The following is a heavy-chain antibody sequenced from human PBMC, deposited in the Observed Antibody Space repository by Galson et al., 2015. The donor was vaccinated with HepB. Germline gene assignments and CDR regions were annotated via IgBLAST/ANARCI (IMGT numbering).Heavy chain of an antibody. CDR3: VQDIRGGCGDSDCSS. D-gene: IGHD2-15*01. CDR2: INARGDKT. J-gene: IGHJ4*02. Sequence: SLRLSCAASGFTFSSYAVSWVRRAPRRGLEWVSDINARGDKTYYAESVKGRFAISRDNLRNTVYLQLRSLRAGDTATYYCVQDIRGGCGDSDCSSWGRGTPVIVSP. CDR1: GFTFSSYA. V-gene: IGHV3-23*01.